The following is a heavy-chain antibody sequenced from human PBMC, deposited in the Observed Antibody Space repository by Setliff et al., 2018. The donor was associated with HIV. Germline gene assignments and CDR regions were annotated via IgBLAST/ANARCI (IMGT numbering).Heavy chain of an antibody. CDR3: ALLYPYSGYLGY. CDR1: GGSISSYY. Sequence: SETLSLTCTVSGGSISSYYWSWIRQPPGKGLEWIGNIHSSGSTNYNPSLKSRVTISVDTSKNQFSLKLTSVTDADTAIYYCALLYPYSGYLGYWGQGTLVTVSS. CDR2: IHSSGST. V-gene: IGHV4-4*09. D-gene: IGHD1-26*01. J-gene: IGHJ4*02.